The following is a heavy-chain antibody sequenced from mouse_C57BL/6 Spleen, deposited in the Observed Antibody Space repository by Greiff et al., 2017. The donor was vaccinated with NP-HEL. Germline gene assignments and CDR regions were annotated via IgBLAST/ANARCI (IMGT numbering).Heavy chain of an antibody. CDR3: ARSRDYLYYFDY. CDR1: GYTFTSYW. D-gene: IGHD2-4*01. V-gene: IGHV1-64*01. J-gene: IGHJ2*01. CDR2: IHPNSGST. Sequence: VQLQQPGAELVKPGASVKLSCKASGYTFTSYWMHWVKQRPGQGLEWIGMIHPNSGSTNYNEKFKSKATLTVDKSSSTAYMQLSSLTSEDSAVYYCARSRDYLYYFDYWGQGTTLTVSS.